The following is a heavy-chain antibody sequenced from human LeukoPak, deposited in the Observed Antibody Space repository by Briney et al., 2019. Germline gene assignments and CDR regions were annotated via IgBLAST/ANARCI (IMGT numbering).Heavy chain of an antibody. J-gene: IGHJ3*02. V-gene: IGHV1-18*01. D-gene: IGHD2-21*02. Sequence: ASVKVSCKASGYTFNSYGISWVRQAPGQGLEWMGWISAYNGNTNYAQKLQGRVTMTTDTSTSTAYMELRSLRSDDTAVYYCARVTAMIDAFDIWGQGTKVTVSS. CDR3: ARVTAMIDAFDI. CDR2: ISAYNGNT. CDR1: GYTFNSYG.